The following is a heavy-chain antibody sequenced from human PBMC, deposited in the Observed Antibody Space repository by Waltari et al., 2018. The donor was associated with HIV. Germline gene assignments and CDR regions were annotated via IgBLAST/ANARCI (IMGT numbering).Heavy chain of an antibody. J-gene: IGHJ4*02. CDR2: ISASGGRT. CDR3: AKEVIYSSGWYGDDY. V-gene: IGHV3-23*04. D-gene: IGHD6-19*01. CDR1: GFTFRSYV. Sequence: EVQLVESGGGLIQRGGSLRLSCAASGFTFRSYVMSWVRQAPGKGLEWVSGISASGGRTYYADSVKGRFTISRDNSKNTLYLQMNSLRAEDTAVYYCAKEVIYSSGWYGDDYWGQGTLVTVSS.